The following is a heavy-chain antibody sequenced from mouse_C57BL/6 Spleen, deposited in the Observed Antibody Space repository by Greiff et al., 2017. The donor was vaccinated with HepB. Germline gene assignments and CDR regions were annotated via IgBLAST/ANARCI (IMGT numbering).Heavy chain of an antibody. D-gene: IGHD2-1*01. Sequence: VQLQQPGAELVMPGASVKLSCKASGYTFTSYWMHWVKPRPGQGLEWIGEIDPSDSYTNYNQKFKGKSTLTVDKSSSTAYMQLSSLTSEDSAVYYCARGRGYGNPYAMDYWGQGTSVTVSS. V-gene: IGHV1-69*01. CDR1: GYTFTSYW. CDR2: IDPSDSYT. CDR3: ARGRGYGNPYAMDY. J-gene: IGHJ4*01.